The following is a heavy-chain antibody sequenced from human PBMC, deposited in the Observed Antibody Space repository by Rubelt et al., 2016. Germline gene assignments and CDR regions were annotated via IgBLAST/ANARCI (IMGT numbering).Heavy chain of an antibody. V-gene: IGHV4-34*01. CDR1: GGSFSGYY. CDR3: ARDAGGPTVTIVGGMDV. J-gene: IGHJ6*02. CDR2: INHSGST. D-gene: IGHD4-11*01. Sequence: QVQLQQWGAGLLKPSETLSLTCAVYGGSFSGYYWSWIRQPPGKGLEWIGEINHSGSTNYNPSLKSRVTISVDTSKNQFSRKLSSVTAADTAVYYCARDAGGPTVTIVGGMDVWGQGTTVTVSS.